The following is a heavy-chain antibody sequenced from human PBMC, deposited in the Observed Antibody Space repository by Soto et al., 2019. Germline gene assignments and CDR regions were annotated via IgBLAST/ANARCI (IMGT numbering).Heavy chain of an antibody. CDR2: IYYSGST. CDR3: VRHAHDYDFWSGYYNLYYYYMDV. Sequence: PSETLSLTCTVSGGSISSYYWSWIRQPPGKGLEWIGYIYYSGSTNYNPSLKSRVTISVDTSKNQFSLKLSSVTAADTAVYYCVRHAHDYDFWSGYYNLYYYYMDVWGKGTTVTVSS. D-gene: IGHD3-3*01. V-gene: IGHV4-59*08. CDR1: GGSISSYY. J-gene: IGHJ6*03.